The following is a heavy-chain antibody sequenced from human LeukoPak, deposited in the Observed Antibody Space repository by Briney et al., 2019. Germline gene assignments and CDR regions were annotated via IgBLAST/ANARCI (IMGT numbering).Heavy chain of an antibody. J-gene: IGHJ4*02. Sequence: PGGSLRLSCAASGFTFSTAWMHWVRQAPGTGLVWVSRITDDATTTYADSVRGRFTIPRDNAKNILYLQVNSLRVEDTAVYYCVRDRVGPDYWGQGTLVTVSS. D-gene: IGHD1-26*01. V-gene: IGHV3-74*03. CDR3: VRDRVGPDY. CDR2: ITDDATT. CDR1: GFTFSTAW.